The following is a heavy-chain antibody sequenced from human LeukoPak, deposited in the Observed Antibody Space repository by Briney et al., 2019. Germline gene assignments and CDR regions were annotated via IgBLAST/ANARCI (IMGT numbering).Heavy chain of an antibody. V-gene: IGHV1-18*01. Sequence: ASVKVSCKASGYTFTSYGISWVRQAPGQGLEWMGWISAYNGNTNYAQKLQGRVTMTTDTSTSTAYMELRSLRSDDTAVYYCARGAGDYDFWSGYYVYYCYYGMDVWGQGTTVTVSS. CDR2: ISAYNGNT. CDR1: GYTFTSYG. D-gene: IGHD3-3*01. CDR3: ARGAGDYDFWSGYYVYYCYYGMDV. J-gene: IGHJ6*02.